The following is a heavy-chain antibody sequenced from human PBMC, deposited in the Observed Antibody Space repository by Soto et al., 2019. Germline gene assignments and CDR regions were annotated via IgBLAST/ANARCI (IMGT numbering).Heavy chain of an antibody. CDR1: GFTFSSYW. D-gene: IGHD1-1*01. Sequence: EVQLVESGGGLVQPGGSLRLSCAASGFTFSSYWMSWVRQAPGKGLEWVANIKQDGSEKYYVDSVKGRFTISRDNAKNSLYLQMNSLRAEDTAVYYCARARGQRYYYYYYMDVWGKGTTVTVS. J-gene: IGHJ6*03. CDR3: ARARGQRYYYYYYMDV. V-gene: IGHV3-7*01. CDR2: IKQDGSEK.